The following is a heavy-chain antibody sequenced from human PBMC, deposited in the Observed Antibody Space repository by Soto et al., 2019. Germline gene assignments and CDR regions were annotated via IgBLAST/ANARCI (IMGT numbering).Heavy chain of an antibody. CDR3: ARDPGAASFDF. J-gene: IGHJ4*02. CDR1: GYTFTSYY. V-gene: IGHV1-46*01. D-gene: IGHD2-15*01. CDR2: INPSSGST. Sequence: ASVKVSCKASGYTFTSYYMHWVRQAPGQGLEWMGIINPSSGSTSYAQKFQGRVTMTRDTSTSTAYMDLTSLRSDDTAVYFCARDPGAASFDFWAQGTLVTVSS.